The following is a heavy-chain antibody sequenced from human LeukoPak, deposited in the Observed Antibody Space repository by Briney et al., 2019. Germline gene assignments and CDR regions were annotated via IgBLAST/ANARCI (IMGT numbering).Heavy chain of an antibody. CDR2: IYYSGST. V-gene: IGHV4-39*01. D-gene: IGHD1-7*01. CDR1: GGSISSSSYY. Sequence: KPSETLSLTCTVSGGSISSSSYYWGWIRQPPGKGLEWIGSIYYSGSTYYNPSLKSRVTISVDTSKNQFSLKLSSVTAADTAVYYCARGGELRSKRPKYFQHWGQGTLVTVSS. CDR3: ARGGELRSKRPKYFQH. J-gene: IGHJ1*01.